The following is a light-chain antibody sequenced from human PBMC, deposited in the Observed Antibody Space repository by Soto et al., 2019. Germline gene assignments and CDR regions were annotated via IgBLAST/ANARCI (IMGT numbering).Light chain of an antibody. Sequence: IQLTQSPSSLSASVGDSVTITCRASQGISSYLAWYQQEPGKAPKLLIYAASTLQSGVPSRFCGGGSGTDFTLTISSLQPEDFATYYCQQLNSYPLTFGGGTTVEIK. CDR2: AAS. CDR1: QGISSY. V-gene: IGKV1-9*01. J-gene: IGKJ4*01. CDR3: QQLNSYPLT.